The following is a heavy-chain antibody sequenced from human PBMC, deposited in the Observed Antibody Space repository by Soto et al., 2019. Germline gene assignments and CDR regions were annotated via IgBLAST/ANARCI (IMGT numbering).Heavy chain of an antibody. CDR3: AKDKAAAGAFNAFDV. Sequence: LRLSCAASGFTFHDHAMHWVRQVPGKGLEWISGISWNSETTRYAESVKGRFTISRDNAKNSLDLQMNSLRVEDTALYYCAKDKAAAGAFNAFDVWGQGTMVTVSS. D-gene: IGHD6-13*01. J-gene: IGHJ3*01. CDR1: GFTFHDHA. CDR2: ISWNSETT. V-gene: IGHV3-9*01.